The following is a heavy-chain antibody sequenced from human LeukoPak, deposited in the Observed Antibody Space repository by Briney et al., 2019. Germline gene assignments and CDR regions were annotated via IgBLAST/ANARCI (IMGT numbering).Heavy chain of an antibody. J-gene: IGHJ1*01. D-gene: IGHD6-13*01. CDR2: INTNTGNP. CDR1: GYTFTSYA. V-gene: IGHV7-4-1*02. CDR3: ARLASIAAAGTEYFQH. Sequence: ASVKVSCKASGYTFTSYAMNWVRRAPGQGLEWMGWINTNTGNPTYAQGFTGRFVFSLDTSVSTAYLQISSLKAEDTAVYYCARLASIAAAGTEYFQHWGQGTLVTVSS.